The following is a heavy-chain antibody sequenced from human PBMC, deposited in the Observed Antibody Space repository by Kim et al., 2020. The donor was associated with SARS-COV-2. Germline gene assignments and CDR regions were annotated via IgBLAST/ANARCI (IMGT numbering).Heavy chain of an antibody. CDR1: GFTFNSYA. V-gene: IGHV3-23*01. CDR3: ARDLRFSSGFDY. J-gene: IGHJ4*02. Sequence: GGSLRLSCAASGFTFNSYAMSWVRQAPGKGLEWVSAISGSGAATFYANSVKGRFTVSRDNSMNTVFLQMNSLRAEDTALYYCARDLRFSSGFDYWGQGTL. CDR2: ISGSGAAT. D-gene: IGHD1-26*01.